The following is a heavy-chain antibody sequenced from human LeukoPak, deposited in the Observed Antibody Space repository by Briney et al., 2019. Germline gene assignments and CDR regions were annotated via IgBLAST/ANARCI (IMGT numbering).Heavy chain of an antibody. D-gene: IGHD3-10*01. Sequence: PGGSLRLSCAASGFTFSSYAMSWVRQAPGKGLEWVSAISGSGGSTYYADSVKGRFTNSRDNSKNTLYLQMNSLRAEDTAVYYCAKDHYGIPIWFGEKTTNYYYGMDVWGQGTTVTVSS. J-gene: IGHJ6*02. CDR3: AKDHYGIPIWFGEKTTNYYYGMDV. V-gene: IGHV3-23*01. CDR2: ISGSGGST. CDR1: GFTFSSYA.